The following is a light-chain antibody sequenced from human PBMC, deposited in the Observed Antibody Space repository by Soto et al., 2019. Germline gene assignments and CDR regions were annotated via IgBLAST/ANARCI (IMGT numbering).Light chain of an antibody. CDR3: QQYNTWPLS. CDR2: DAS. Sequence: EIVMTQSPATLSVSPGERATLSCRASQSVSSNLAWYQQKPGQAPRLLIYDASTRATGIPARFSGSGSGTEFTLTISSLQSEYFAVYYCQQYNTWPLSFGGGTNVEIK. V-gene: IGKV3-15*01. CDR1: QSVSSN. J-gene: IGKJ4*02.